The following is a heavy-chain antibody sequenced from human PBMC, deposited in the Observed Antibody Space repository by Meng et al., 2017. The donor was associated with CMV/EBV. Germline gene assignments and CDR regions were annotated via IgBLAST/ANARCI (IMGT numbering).Heavy chain of an antibody. CDR2: IYYSGST. CDR3: VTWLWFGELSGYYFDY. V-gene: IGHV4-39*07. J-gene: IGHJ4*02. CDR1: GGSISSSSSD. D-gene: IGHD3-10*01. Sequence: QLHLHESGPGLVKPSEPLSLTCTVSGGSISSSSSDWGWIRQPPGKGLEWIGSIYYSGSTYYNPSLKSRVTISVDTSKNQFSLKLSSVTAADTAVYYCVTWLWFGELSGYYFDYWGQGTLVTVSS.